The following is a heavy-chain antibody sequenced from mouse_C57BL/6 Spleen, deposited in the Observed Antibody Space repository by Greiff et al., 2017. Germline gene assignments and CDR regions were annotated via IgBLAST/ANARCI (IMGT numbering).Heavy chain of an antibody. Sequence: LMESGPELVKPGASVKISCKASGYSFTSYYIHWVKQRPGQGLEWIGWIYPGSGNTKYNEKFKGKATLTADTSSSTAYMQLSSLTSEDSAVYYCARNYEDAMDYWGQGTSVTVSS. CDR1: GYSFTSYY. J-gene: IGHJ4*01. CDR3: ARNYEDAMDY. V-gene: IGHV1-66*01. CDR2: IYPGSGNT. D-gene: IGHD1-1*01.